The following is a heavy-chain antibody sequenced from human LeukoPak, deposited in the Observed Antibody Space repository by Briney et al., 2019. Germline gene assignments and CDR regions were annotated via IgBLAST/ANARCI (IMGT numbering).Heavy chain of an antibody. V-gene: IGHV3-30*02. CDR1: GFSFSSHG. CDR3: AKVMARGITSTPDY. CDR2: IRYDGNNE. Sequence: GGSLRLSCATSGFSFSSHGIHWVRQAPGKGLEWVAFIRYDGNNEYYADSVKGRFTISRDNSKNTLYLQMNSLKPEDTAVYYCAKVMARGITSTPDYWGQGTLVTVSS. D-gene: IGHD3-10*01. J-gene: IGHJ4*02.